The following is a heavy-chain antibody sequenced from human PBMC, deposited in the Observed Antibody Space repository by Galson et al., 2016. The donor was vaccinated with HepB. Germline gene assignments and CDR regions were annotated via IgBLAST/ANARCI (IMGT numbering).Heavy chain of an antibody. CDR1: GDRVSSNSAG. CDR2: TFYRSNWQN. D-gene: IGHD7-27*01. J-gene: IGHJ4*02. V-gene: IGHV6-1*01. Sequence: CAISGDRVSSNSAGWNWIRQSPSRGLEWLGRTFYRSNWQNDYAESVKSRITINPDTSKNQFSLQLNSVTPDDTAMYYCARSYLLGRGFGWWGQGTLVTVSS. CDR3: ARSYLLGRGFGW.